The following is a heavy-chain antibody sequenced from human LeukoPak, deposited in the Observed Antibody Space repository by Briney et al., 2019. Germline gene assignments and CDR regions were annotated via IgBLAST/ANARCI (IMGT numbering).Heavy chain of an antibody. CDR3: ARGFLKYYYDSSGYYYF. V-gene: IGHV3-48*03. CDR2: ISSSGSTI. D-gene: IGHD3-22*01. J-gene: IGHJ4*02. Sequence: GGSLRLSCAASGFTFSSYEMNWVRQAPGKGLEWVSYISSSGSTIYYADSVKGRFTISRDNAKNSLYLQMNSLRAEDTAVYYCARGFLKYYYDSSGYYYFWGQGTLVTVSS. CDR1: GFTFSSYE.